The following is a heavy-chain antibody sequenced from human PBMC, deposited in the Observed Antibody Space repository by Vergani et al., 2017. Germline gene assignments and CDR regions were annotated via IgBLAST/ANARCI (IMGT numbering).Heavy chain of an antibody. CDR1: GFTFSSYG. CDR3: ARDLEAARAVPYDY. Sequence: QVQLVESGGGVVQPGRSLSLSCAASGFTFSSYGMHWVRQAPGKGLEWVAVIWYDGSNKYYADSVKGRFTISRDNSKNTLYLQMNSLRAEDTAVYYCARDLEAARAVPYDYWGQGTLVTVSS. J-gene: IGHJ4*02. CDR2: IWYDGSNK. D-gene: IGHD6-13*01. V-gene: IGHV3-33*01.